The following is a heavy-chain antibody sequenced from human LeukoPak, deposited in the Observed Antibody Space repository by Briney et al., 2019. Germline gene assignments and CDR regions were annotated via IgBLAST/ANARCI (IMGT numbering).Heavy chain of an antibody. CDR3: AKHPRITMVRGVIFPDY. CDR1: GLTFSSYA. Sequence: GGSLRLSCAASGLTFSSYAMSWVRQAPGKGLEWVSAISGSGGSTYYADSVKGRFTISRDNSKNTLYLQMNSLRAEDTAVYYCAKHPRITMVRGVIFPDYWGQGTLVTVSS. CDR2: ISGSGGST. D-gene: IGHD3-10*01. V-gene: IGHV3-23*01. J-gene: IGHJ4*02.